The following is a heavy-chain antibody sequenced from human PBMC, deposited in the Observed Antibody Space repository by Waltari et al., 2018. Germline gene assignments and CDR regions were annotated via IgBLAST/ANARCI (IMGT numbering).Heavy chain of an antibody. V-gene: IGHV1-18*01. CDR1: GYTFTSYG. CDR3: ARDLRPPRRGYYYYYYMDV. Sequence: QVQLVQSGAEVKKPGASVKVSCKASGYTFTSYGISWVRQAPGQGLEWMGWISAYNGNTNYAQKLQGRVTMTTDTSTSTAYMELRSLRSDDTAVYYCARDLRPPRRGYYYYYYMDVWGKGTTVTVSS. CDR2: ISAYNGNT. J-gene: IGHJ6*03.